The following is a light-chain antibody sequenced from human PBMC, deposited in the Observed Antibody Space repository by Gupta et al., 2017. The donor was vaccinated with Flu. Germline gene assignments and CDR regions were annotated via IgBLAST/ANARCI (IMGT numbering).Light chain of an antibody. CDR1: QDISNY. CDR3: QQYDNVPLT. V-gene: IGKV1-33*01. CDR2: DAA. Sequence: DIQMTQSPSSLSASVGDRVTITCQASQDISNYLNWYQQQLGEAPKLLIYDAANLETGVPSRFSRSGSATYSTLTIFSLQPEDIATYYCQQYDNVPLTFGGGTKVETK. J-gene: IGKJ4*01.